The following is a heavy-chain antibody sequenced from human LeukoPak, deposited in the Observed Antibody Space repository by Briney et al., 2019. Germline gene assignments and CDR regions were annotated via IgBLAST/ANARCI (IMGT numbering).Heavy chain of an antibody. CDR3: AKDGLERLDAFDI. Sequence: GGSLRLSCAASGFTVSSNYMSWVRQAPGKGLEWVSALSGRGGSTYYADSVKGRFTISRDNSKNTLYLQMNSLRAEDTAVYYCAKDGLERLDAFDIWGQGTMVTVSS. CDR1: GFTVSSNY. D-gene: IGHD1-1*01. J-gene: IGHJ3*02. CDR2: LSGRGGST. V-gene: IGHV3-23*01.